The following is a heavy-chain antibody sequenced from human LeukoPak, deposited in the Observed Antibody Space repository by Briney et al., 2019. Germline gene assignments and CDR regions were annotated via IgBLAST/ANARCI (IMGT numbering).Heavy chain of an antibody. CDR1: GGSINNYY. Sequence: SETLSLTCTVSGGSINNYYWSWIRQPPGKGLERVRYIFYSGSTNYNPSLKSRVTVSVDTSKNQLSLKLSSVTAADSAVYYCARDNGAFGGVAALGGMDVWGQGTTVTVSS. D-gene: IGHD3-16*01. J-gene: IGHJ6*02. V-gene: IGHV4-59*01. CDR3: ARDNGAFGGVAALGGMDV. CDR2: IFYSGST.